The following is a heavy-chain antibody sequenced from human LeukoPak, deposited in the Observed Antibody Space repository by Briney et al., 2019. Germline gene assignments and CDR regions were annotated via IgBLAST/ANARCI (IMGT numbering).Heavy chain of an antibody. J-gene: IGHJ5*02. D-gene: IGHD3-22*01. V-gene: IGHV3-11*01. CDR3: AKVKMGYYDSSGPFDP. CDR1: GFTFSDYY. Sequence: PGGSLRLSCAASGFTFSDYYMSWIRQAPGKGLEWVSYISSSGSTIYYADSVKGRFTISRDNSKNTLYLQMNSLRAEDTAVYYCAKVKMGYYDSSGPFDPWGQGTLVTVSS. CDR2: ISSSGSTI.